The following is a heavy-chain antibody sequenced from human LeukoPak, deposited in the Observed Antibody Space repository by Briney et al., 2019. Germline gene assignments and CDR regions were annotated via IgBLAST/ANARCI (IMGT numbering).Heavy chain of an antibody. D-gene: IGHD3-16*01. J-gene: IGHJ4*02. CDR3: TRDANWAVNDY. CDR1: GFTFSDYW. CDR2: INGDGTYT. Sequence: GGSLRLSCTTSGFTFSDYWMHWVRQIPGKGPLWVTRINGDGTYTNYAGSVRGRFTISRDNAKNTVYLQMNSLRVDDTAVYYCTRDANWAVNDYWGQGTLVTVSS. V-gene: IGHV3-74*01.